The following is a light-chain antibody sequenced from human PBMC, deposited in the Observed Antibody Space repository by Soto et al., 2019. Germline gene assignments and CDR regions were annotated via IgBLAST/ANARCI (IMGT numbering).Light chain of an antibody. V-gene: IGLV1-40*01. CDR1: NSNIGAGYD. J-gene: IGLJ2*01. Sequence: QSALTQSPSVSGAPGQRVTISCTGSNSNIGAGYDVHWYQQLPGTAPKLLIYDNSNRPSGVPDRFSGSKSGTSASLAITGLQAEDEADYYCQSYDSSLDDVVFGGGTKVTVL. CDR3: QSYDSSLDDVV. CDR2: DNS.